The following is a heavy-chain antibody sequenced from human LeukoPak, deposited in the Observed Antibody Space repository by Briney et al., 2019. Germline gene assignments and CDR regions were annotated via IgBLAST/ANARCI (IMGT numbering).Heavy chain of an antibody. CDR1: GFTFSSYA. CDR3: AKDQDRLSSGNFDY. CDR2: ISGSGGST. D-gene: IGHD6-19*01. V-gene: IGHV3-23*01. J-gene: IGHJ4*02. Sequence: GGSLRLSCAASGFTFSSYAMSGVRQAPGKGLEWVSAISGSGGSTYYADSVKGRFTISRDNSKNTLYLQMNSLRAEDTAVYYCAKDQDRLSSGNFDYWGQGTLVTVSS.